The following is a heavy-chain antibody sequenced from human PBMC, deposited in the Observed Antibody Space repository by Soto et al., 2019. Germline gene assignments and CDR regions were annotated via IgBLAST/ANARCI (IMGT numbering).Heavy chain of an antibody. CDR2: IYYSGST. CDR3: ASFWVSGEQFQN. V-gene: IGHV4-30-4*01. D-gene: IGHD4-17*01. Sequence: PSETLSLTCTVSGGSVISGDYYWSWIRQPPGKGLEWIGYIYYSGSTYYNPSLKSRVSISVDTSNSQFSLKLSSVTAADTAVYYCASFWVSGEQFQNWGQGTVVTVSS. J-gene: IGHJ4*02. CDR1: GGSVISGDYY.